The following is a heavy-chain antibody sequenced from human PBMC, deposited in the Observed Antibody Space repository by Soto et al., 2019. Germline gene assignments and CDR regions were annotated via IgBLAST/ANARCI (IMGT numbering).Heavy chain of an antibody. J-gene: IGHJ4*02. D-gene: IGHD2-15*01. Sequence: QVQLQESGPGLVKPSETLSLTCTVSGGSISSYYWSWIRQPPGKGLEWIGYISYSGSTNYNPYLKSRVTISVDTSKNQFSLKLSSVTAADTAVYYCARRYGGTFDYWGQGTLVTVSS. CDR3: ARRYGGTFDY. CDR2: ISYSGST. CDR1: GGSISSYY. V-gene: IGHV4-59*08.